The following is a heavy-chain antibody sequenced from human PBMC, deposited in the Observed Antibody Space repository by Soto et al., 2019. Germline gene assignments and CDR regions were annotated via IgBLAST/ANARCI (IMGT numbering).Heavy chain of an antibody. Sequence: GGSLRLSCAASGFTFSSYGMHWVRQAPGKGLEWVAVISYDGSNKYYADSVKGRFTISRANSKNTLYLQMNSLRAEDTAVYDCASDFDEYYFDYWGQGTLVTVSS. D-gene: IGHD3-9*01. CDR2: ISYDGSNK. CDR3: ASDFDEYYFDY. V-gene: IGHV3-30*03. CDR1: GFTFSSYG. J-gene: IGHJ4*02.